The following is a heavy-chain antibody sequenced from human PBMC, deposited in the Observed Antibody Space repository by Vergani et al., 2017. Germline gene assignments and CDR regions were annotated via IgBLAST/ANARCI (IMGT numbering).Heavy chain of an antibody. CDR3: ARKPTIFGVDTRVYFDY. D-gene: IGHD3-3*01. J-gene: IGHJ4*02. CDR2: IWYDGSNK. Sequence: QVQLVESGGGVVQPGRSLRLSCAASGFTFSSYGMHWVRQAPGKGLEWVAVIWYDGSNKYYADSVKGRFTISRDNSKNTLYLQMNSLRAEDTAVYYCARKPTIFGVDTRVYFDYWGQGTLVTVSS. V-gene: IGHV3-33*08. CDR1: GFTFSSYG.